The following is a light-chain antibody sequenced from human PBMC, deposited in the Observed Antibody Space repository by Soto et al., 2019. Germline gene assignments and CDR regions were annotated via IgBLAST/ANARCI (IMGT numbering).Light chain of an antibody. CDR1: SSDVGGYSY. CDR2: DVI. Sequence: QSALTQPRSVSGSPGQSVTISCSGTSSDVGGYSYVSWYQQRRGKAPKLMIYDVITRPSGVPDRFSGSKSGNTASLTISGLQAEDEADYFCCSYAGSYTFVFGTGTKLTVL. V-gene: IGLV2-11*01. CDR3: CSYAGSYTFV. J-gene: IGLJ1*01.